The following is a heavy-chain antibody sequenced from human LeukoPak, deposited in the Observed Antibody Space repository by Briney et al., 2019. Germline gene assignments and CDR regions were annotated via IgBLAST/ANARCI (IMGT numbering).Heavy chain of an antibody. V-gene: IGHV3-21*01. CDR2: ISSSSSYI. CDR1: GFTFSSYA. J-gene: IGHJ6*03. Sequence: GGSLRLSCAASGFTFSSYAMNWVRQAPGKGLEWVSSISSSSSYIYYADSVKGRFTISRDNAKNSLYLQMNSLRAEGAAVYYCARAMVGASAYYYMDVWGKGTTVTVSS. CDR3: ARAMVGASAYYYMDV. D-gene: IGHD1-26*01.